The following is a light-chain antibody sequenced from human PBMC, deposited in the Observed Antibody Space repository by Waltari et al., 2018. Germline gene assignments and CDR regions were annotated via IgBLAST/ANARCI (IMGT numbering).Light chain of an antibody. V-gene: IGKV3-11*01. CDR1: QNVSSF. J-gene: IGKJ2*01. CDR3: QQRSTWYT. Sequence: EIVLTQSPATLSLSPGERATLSCRASQNVSSFLAWYQQTRGQAPRLLIYDTTHRATGIPARFSGSGSGTDFTLTISSLEPEDFAVYYCQQRSTWYTFGQGTNLEIK. CDR2: DTT.